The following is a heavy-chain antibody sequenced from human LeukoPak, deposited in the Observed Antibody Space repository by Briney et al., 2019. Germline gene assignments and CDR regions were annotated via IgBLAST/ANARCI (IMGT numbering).Heavy chain of an antibody. CDR3: ARENCSGGSCYGGGAFDI. CDR2: IYYSGST. Sequence: SETLSLTCTVSGSSISSYYWSWIRQPPGKGLEWIGYIYYSGSTNYNPSLKSRVTISVDTSKNQFSLKLSSVTAADTAVYYCARENCSGGSCYGGGAFDIWGQGTMVTVSS. CDR1: GSSISSYY. D-gene: IGHD2-15*01. V-gene: IGHV4-59*01. J-gene: IGHJ3*02.